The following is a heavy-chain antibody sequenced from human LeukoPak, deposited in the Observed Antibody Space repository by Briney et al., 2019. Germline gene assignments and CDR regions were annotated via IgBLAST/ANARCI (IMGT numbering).Heavy chain of an antibody. CDR3: ARGLGGLVYFQH. CDR1: GFTFSSYA. D-gene: IGHD6-19*01. CDR2: INHSGST. J-gene: IGHJ1*01. Sequence: GSLRLSCAASGFTFSSYAMSWVRQPPGKGLEWIGEINHSGSTNYNPSLKSRVTISVDTSKNQFSLKLSSVTAADTAVYYCARGLGGLVYFQHWGQGTLVTVSS. V-gene: IGHV4-34*01.